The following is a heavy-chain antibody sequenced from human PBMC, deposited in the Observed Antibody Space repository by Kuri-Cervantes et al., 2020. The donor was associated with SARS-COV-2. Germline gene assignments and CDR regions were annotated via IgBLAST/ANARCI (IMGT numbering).Heavy chain of an antibody. V-gene: IGHV4-34*01. D-gene: IGHD3-16*01. CDR3: ARGFRGEDY. CDR1: GGSFSGYY. J-gene: IGHJ4*02. Sequence: GSLRLSCAVYGGSFSGYYRSWIRQPPGKGLEWIGEINHSGSTNYNPSLKSRVTISVDTSKNQFSLSLSSVTAADTAVYYYARGFRGEDYWGQGTLVTVSS. CDR2: INHSGST.